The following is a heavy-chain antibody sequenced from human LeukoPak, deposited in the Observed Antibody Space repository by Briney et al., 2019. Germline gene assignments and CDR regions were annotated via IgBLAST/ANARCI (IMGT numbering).Heavy chain of an antibody. CDR2: MMPNSGNT. J-gene: IGHJ4*02. CDR1: GYTFTSYD. Sequence: SVKVSCKASGYTFTSYDINWVRQATGQGLEWMGWMMPNSGNTGYAQKFQGRVTMTSNTSRSTAYMELSSLRSEATAVYYCARVEGRIQLWSYWGQGTLVTVSS. D-gene: IGHD5-18*01. CDR3: ARVEGRIQLWSY. V-gene: IGHV1-8*01.